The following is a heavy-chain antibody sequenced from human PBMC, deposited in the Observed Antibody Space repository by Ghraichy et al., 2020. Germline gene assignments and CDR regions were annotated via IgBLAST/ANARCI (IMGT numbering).Heavy chain of an antibody. V-gene: IGHV3-74*01. CDR3: GRLLGA. D-gene: IGHD2-15*01. CDR2: ITSDGGDI. J-gene: IGHJ1*01. Sequence: GLVLVTRITSDGGDIKYADSVKGRFTISRDNAKNTLYLQMNSLRIEDAGVYYCGRLLGAWGRGTLVTGSP.